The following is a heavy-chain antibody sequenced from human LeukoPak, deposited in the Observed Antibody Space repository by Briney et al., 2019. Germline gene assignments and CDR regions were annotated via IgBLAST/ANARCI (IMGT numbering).Heavy chain of an antibody. J-gene: IGHJ4*02. V-gene: IGHV3-53*01. D-gene: IGHD3-10*01. CDR1: GFTFSSYA. CDR2: IYSGGST. CDR3: ARGRGTYYFDY. Sequence: GGSQRLSCAASGFTFSSYAMSWVRQAPGKGLEWVSVIYSGGSTYYADSVKGRFTISRDNSKNTLYLQMNSLRAEDTAVYYCARGRGTYYFDYWGQGTLVTVSS.